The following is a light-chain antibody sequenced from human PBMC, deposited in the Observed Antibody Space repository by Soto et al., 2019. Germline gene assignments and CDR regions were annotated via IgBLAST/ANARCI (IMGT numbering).Light chain of an antibody. CDR2: GAS. V-gene: IGKV3D-15*01. CDR3: HQYNNWPPWT. J-gene: IGKJ1*01. Sequence: VMTQSPVTLSVSPGETATLSCKASQNIRRTLAWYQQKPGQPPRLLIYGASTRVTGIPARFSGNGSGTEFTLTISSLQSEDFAVYYCHQYNNWPPWTFGQGTKVDI. CDR1: QNIRRT.